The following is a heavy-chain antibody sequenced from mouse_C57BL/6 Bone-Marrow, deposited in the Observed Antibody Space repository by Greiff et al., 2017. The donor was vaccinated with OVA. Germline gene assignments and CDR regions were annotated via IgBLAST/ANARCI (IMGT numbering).Heavy chain of an antibody. CDR1: GYTFTSYW. D-gene: IGHD2-3*01. CDR2: INPSNGGT. Sequence: QVHVKQPGTELVKPGASVKLSCKASGYTFTSYWMHWVKQRPGQGLEWIGNINPSNGGTNYNEKFKSKATLTVDKSSSTAYMQLSSLTSEDSAVYYCARWLLRDYAMDYWGQGTSVTVSS. V-gene: IGHV1-53*01. CDR3: ARWLLRDYAMDY. J-gene: IGHJ4*01.